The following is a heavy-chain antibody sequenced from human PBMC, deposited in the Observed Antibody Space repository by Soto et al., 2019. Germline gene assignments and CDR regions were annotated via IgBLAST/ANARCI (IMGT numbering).Heavy chain of an antibody. J-gene: IGHJ5*02. CDR3: ARDSPITMVGPVKNWFDP. V-gene: IGHV4-31*03. CDR2: IYYSGST. Sequence: QVQLQESGPGLVKPSETLSLTCTVSGGSISSGGYYWSWIRQHPGKGLEWIGYIYYSGSTYYNPSLKSRVTISVDTSKNQFSLKLSSVTAADTAIYYCARDSPITMVGPVKNWFDPWGQGTLVTVSS. D-gene: IGHD3-10*01. CDR1: GGSISSGGYY.